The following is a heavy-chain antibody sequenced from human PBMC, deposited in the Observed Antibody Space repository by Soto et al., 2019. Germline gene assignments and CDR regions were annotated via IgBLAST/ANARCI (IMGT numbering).Heavy chain of an antibody. CDR3: AIEHKVVNDFAF. D-gene: IGHD2-15*01. V-gene: IGHV4-4*07. CDR2: IYSSGAT. J-gene: IGHJ4*02. CDR1: GGSINTYY. Sequence: QVQLQESGPGLVKPSETLSLSCIVSGGSINTYYWNWTRQPAGKGLEWIGRIYSSGATNYNPSLKSRVTMSVDTSENHFALRLSSVTPADTAVYYCAIEHKVVNDFAFWGQGILVTVSS.